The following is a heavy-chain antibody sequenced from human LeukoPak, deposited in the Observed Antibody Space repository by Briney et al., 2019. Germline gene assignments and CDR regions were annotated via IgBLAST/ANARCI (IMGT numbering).Heavy chain of an antibody. CDR1: GYSFTTYW. J-gene: IGHJ3*01. D-gene: IGHD3-10*01. CDR2: IYPGDSDT. Sequence: GESLKISCEGSGYSFTTYWIGWVLQMPGKGLEWMVIIYPGDSDTTYGPSFQGQVTISADKSISTAYLQWSSLKASDTAMYYCARHMWYHNSGSYSPPGAFDLWGQGTMVTVSS. CDR3: ARHMWYHNSGSYSPPGAFDL. V-gene: IGHV5-51*01.